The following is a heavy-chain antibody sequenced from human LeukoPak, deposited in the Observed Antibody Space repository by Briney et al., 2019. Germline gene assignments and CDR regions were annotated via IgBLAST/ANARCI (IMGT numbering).Heavy chain of an antibody. CDR3: ARISLTSSGYDLAFFTH. Sequence: GGSLRLSYEASGFTFSNYTMNWVRQAPGRGLEWVSSISSRGTHRYYADSVKGRFTISRDNAKNSLYLQMSSLIVEDTAIYYCARISLTSSGYDLAFFTHWDQGALVTVSS. V-gene: IGHV3-21*01. J-gene: IGHJ4*02. CDR1: GFTFSNYT. D-gene: IGHD5-12*01. CDR2: ISSRGTHR.